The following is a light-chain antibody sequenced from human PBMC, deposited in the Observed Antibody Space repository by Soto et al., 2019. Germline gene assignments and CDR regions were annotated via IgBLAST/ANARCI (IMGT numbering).Light chain of an antibody. CDR3: QQYDNWPWT. Sequence: EVVLTQSPVTLSLSPGERATLSCRASQSVGSDLVWYRQKPGQAPRLLIHGASTRAPGFPARFSGSGSGTDFTLTISSLQSEDFAVYYCQQYDNWPWTFGQGTKVDIK. CDR1: QSVGSD. CDR2: GAS. J-gene: IGKJ1*01. V-gene: IGKV3-15*01.